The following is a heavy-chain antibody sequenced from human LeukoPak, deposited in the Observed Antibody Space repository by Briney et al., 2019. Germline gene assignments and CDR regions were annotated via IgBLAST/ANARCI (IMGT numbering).Heavy chain of an antibody. CDR2: IIPIFGTA. V-gene: IGHV1-69*01. Sequence: GSSVKVSCKASGGTFSSYAISWVRQAPGQGLEWMGGIIPIFGTANYAQKFQGRVTITADESTSTAYMELSSLRSEDTAVYYCARSIAAVHYFDYWGQGTLVTVSS. CDR3: ARSIAAVHYFDY. J-gene: IGHJ4*02. D-gene: IGHD6-13*01. CDR1: GGTFSSYA.